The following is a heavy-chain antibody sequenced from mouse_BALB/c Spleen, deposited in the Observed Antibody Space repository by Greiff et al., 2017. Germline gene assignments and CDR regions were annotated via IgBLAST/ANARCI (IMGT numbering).Heavy chain of an antibody. D-gene: IGHD2-1*01. Sequence: QVQLQQPGAELVRPGASVKLSCKASGYTFTSYWINWVKQRPGQGLEWIGNIYPSDSYTNYNQKLKDKATLTVDKSSSTADMQLSSPTSEDSAVYYCTRSTDYGNFPCAYWGQGTLVTVSA. J-gene: IGHJ3*01. V-gene: IGHV1-69*02. CDR3: TRSTDYGNFPCAY. CDR2: IYPSDSYT. CDR1: GYTFTSYW.